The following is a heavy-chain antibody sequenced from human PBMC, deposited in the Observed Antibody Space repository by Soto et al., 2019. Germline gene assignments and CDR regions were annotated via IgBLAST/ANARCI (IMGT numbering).Heavy chain of an antibody. CDR2: ISQSGNT. Sequence: SETLSLTCSLYSGSLSGYYWSWIRQPPGKGLEWIGEISQSGNTNYSPSLTSRVSISIDTSKKQFSLNLASVSAADTAVYYCARAPKVSGSSQTRPDFWGQGTLVTVSS. V-gene: IGHV4-34*01. CDR1: SGSLSGYY. J-gene: IGHJ4*02. CDR3: ARAPKVSGSSQTRPDF. D-gene: IGHD6-6*01.